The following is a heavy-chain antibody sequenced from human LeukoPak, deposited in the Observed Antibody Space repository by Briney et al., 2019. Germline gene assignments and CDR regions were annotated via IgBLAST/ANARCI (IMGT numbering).Heavy chain of an antibody. J-gene: IGHJ4*02. Sequence: GGSLRLSCAGSGFTFSNYGMHWVRQAPGKGLEWVSSISSSSTYISYADSVKGRFTISRDNAKNSLDLQMDSLRVEDTAVYYCAREGYSAYGLDYWGQGTLVTVSS. D-gene: IGHD5-12*01. V-gene: IGHV3-21*01. CDR3: AREGYSAYGLDY. CDR1: GFTFSNYG. CDR2: ISSSSTYI.